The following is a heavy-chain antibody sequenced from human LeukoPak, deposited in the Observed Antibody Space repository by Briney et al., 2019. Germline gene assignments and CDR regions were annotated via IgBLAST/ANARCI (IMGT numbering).Heavy chain of an antibody. CDR3: AKDAAAGTRPYYSDY. CDR1: GFTVWGGY. CDR2: IYSDGNK. Sequence: GGSLRLSCVVPGFTVWGGYISRVRPGPGEGVEWMSVIYSDGNKYYVDSVQGRFTLPRHNSMQTLYFLMNSLRGEDKAGQYFAKDAAAGTRPYYSDYWGQGTLVTVSS. V-gene: IGHV3-53*04. J-gene: IGHJ4*02.